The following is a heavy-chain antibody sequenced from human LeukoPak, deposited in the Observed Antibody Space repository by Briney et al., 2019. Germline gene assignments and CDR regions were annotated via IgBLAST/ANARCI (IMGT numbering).Heavy chain of an antibody. CDR1: GFTFSSYA. V-gene: IGHV3-23*01. CDR3: AKGGGYYDFWSGYTDFDY. J-gene: IGHJ4*02. CDR2: ISGSGGST. D-gene: IGHD3-3*01. Sequence: PGGSLRLSCAASGFTFSSYAMSWVRQAPGKGLEWVSAISGSGGSTYYADSVKGRFTISGDNSKNTLYLQMNSLRAEDTAVYYCAKGGGYYDFWSGYTDFDYWGQGTLVTVSS.